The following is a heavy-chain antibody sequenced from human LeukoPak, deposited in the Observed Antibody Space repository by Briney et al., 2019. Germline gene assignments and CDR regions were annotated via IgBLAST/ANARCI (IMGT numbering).Heavy chain of an antibody. CDR2: DGTNK. Sequence: DGTNKYYADAVKGRFPISRDNSKNTLYLQMNSLRPEDTAVYYCATSTYSSSWDYYFYGMDVWGQGTTVTVSS. CDR3: ATSTYSSSWDYYFYGMDV. V-gene: IGHV3-30*01. D-gene: IGHD6-13*01. J-gene: IGHJ6*02.